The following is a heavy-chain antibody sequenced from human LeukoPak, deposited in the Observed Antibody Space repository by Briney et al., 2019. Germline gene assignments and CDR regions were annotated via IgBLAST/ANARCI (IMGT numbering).Heavy chain of an antibody. J-gene: IGHJ6*03. Sequence: GGSLRLSCAASGFTFSSYEMNWVRQAPGKGLEWVSYISSSGSTIYYEDSVKGRFTISRDNSKNSLYLQMNSLRTEDTALYYCAKALGDGDYYYYMDVWGKGTTVTVSS. CDR2: ISSSGSTI. V-gene: IGHV3-48*03. CDR3: AKALGDGDYYYYMDV. CDR1: GFTFSSYE. D-gene: IGHD3-16*01.